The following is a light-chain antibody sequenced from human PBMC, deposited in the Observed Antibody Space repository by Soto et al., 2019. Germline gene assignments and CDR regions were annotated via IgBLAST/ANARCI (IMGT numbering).Light chain of an antibody. J-gene: IGLJ2*01. CDR3: CSYAGGNTLI. Sequence: QSVLTQPPSASGSPGQSVTISCTGTSSDVGGYNFVSWYQQHPGKAPKLMIYEVSKRPSGVSNRFSGAKSGNTASLTISGLQTEDEADYDCCSYAGGNTLIFGGGTKVTVL. CDR2: EVS. CDR1: SSDVGGYNF. V-gene: IGLV2-23*02.